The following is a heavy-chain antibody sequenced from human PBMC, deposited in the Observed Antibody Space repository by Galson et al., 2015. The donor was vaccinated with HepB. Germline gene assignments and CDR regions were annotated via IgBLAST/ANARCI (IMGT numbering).Heavy chain of an antibody. CDR1: GFSFSSYA. J-gene: IGHJ4*02. V-gene: IGHV3-23*01. CDR3: ARDPVTRPGGGHFDY. Sequence: SLRLSCAASGFSFSSYAMTWVRQAPGKGLEWVSAIYPSGRTTNYADSVKGRFTISRDNSKNTLHLQMDSLRVEDTAVYYCARDPVTRPGGGHFDYWGQGTLVTVSS. D-gene: IGHD4-17*01. CDR2: IYPSGRTT.